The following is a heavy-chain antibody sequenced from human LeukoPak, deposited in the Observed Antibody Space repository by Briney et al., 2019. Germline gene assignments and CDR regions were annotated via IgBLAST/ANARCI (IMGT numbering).Heavy chain of an antibody. CDR2: IIPIFGTA. J-gene: IGHJ3*02. CDR3: ARDRRYIVVVPAPRRPTDAFDI. V-gene: IGHV1-69*13. Sequence: GASVKVSCKASGYTFTSYYMHWVRQAPGQGLEWMGGIIPIFGTANYAQKFQGRVTITADESTSTAYMELSSLRSEDTAVYYCARDRRYIVVVPAPRRPTDAFDIWGQGTMVTVSS. D-gene: IGHD2-2*01. CDR1: GYTFTSYY.